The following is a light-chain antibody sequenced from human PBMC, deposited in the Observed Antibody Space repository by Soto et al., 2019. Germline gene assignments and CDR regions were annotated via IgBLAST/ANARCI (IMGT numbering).Light chain of an antibody. J-gene: IGKJ2*01. V-gene: IGKV3-20*01. CDR2: ATS. Sequence: EIVLTQSPGTLSLSPGERATLSCRASQSVSSSSLAWYQQKPGQAPRLLIYATSSRAAGTPDRFSGSGSGTDFTLTISSLEPEDFALYYCQQYDTSPPLYTFGQGTRLEIK. CDR3: QQYDTSPPLYT. CDR1: QSVSSSS.